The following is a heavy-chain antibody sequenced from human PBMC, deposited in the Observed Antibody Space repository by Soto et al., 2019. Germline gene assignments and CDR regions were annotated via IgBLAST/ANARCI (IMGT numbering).Heavy chain of an antibody. CDR2: IYDGGTT. V-gene: IGHV4-30-4*01. CDR3: ARGPSGDKIDY. D-gene: IGHD7-27*01. CDR1: GGSISSAAYC. Sequence: QVQLQESGPRLVSPSQTLSLTCTVSGGSISSAAYCWSWIRQSPDKGLEWIGHIYDGGTTYSSPALTGRVTISADTSETLFSLKLSSMSAADTAVYYCARGPSGDKIDYWGQGIQVTVSS. J-gene: IGHJ4*02.